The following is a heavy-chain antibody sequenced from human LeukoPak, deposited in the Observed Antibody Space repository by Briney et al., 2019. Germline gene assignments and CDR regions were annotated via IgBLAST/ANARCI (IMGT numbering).Heavy chain of an antibody. V-gene: IGHV3-74*01. CDR2: ISTDGSST. D-gene: IGHD2/OR15-2a*01. J-gene: IGHJ6*02. CDR1: GFTFSRYW. CDR3: ASYLTSIPSGMDV. Sequence: GGSLRLSCAASGFTFSRYWMHWLRQAPGKGLVWVSRISTDGSSTSYADSVKGRFTISRDNGKNTLYLQMNSLRAEDAAVYYCASYLTSIPSGMDVWGQGTTVTVSS.